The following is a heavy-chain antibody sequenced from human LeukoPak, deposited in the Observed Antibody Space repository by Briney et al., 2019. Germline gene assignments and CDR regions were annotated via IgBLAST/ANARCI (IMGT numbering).Heavy chain of an antibody. CDR2: ISRSGGII. CDR1: GFTFSNYS. V-gene: IGHV3-48*01. CDR3: ARDGAYYDFWSGYYEDY. D-gene: IGHD3-3*01. Sequence: GGSLRLSCAASGFTFSNYSMNWVRQAPGKGLEWVSHISRSGGIIYYADSVKGRFTISRDNAENSLYLLMNSLRAEDTAVYYCARDGAYYDFWSGYYEDYWGQGTLVTVSS. J-gene: IGHJ4*02.